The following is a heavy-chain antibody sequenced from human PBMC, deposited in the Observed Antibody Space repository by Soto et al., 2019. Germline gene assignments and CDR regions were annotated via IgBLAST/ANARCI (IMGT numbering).Heavy chain of an antibody. V-gene: IGHV4-30-4*01. Sequence: PSETLSLTCTVSGGSISSGDYYWSWIRQPPGKGLEWIGYIYYSGSTYYNPSLKSRVTISVDTSKNQFSLKLSSVTAADTAVYYCARERETNDHFDYWGQGTLVTVSS. D-gene: IGHD2-8*01. J-gene: IGHJ4*02. CDR1: GGSISSGDYY. CDR3: ARERETNDHFDY. CDR2: IYYSGST.